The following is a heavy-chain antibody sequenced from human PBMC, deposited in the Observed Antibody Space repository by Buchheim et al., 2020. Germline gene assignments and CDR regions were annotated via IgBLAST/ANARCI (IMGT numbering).Heavy chain of an antibody. D-gene: IGHD2-2*01. CDR1: GGSISSSSYY. J-gene: IGHJ6*02. Sequence: QLQLQESGPGLVKPSETLSLTCTVSGGSISSSSYYWGWIRQPPGKGLEWIGSIYYSGSTYYNPSLKSRVTISVDTSKNQFSLKLSSVTAADTAVYYCASSRETRYCSSTSCENYYYYGMDVWGQGTT. V-gene: IGHV4-39*01. CDR2: IYYSGST. CDR3: ASSRETRYCSSTSCENYYYYGMDV.